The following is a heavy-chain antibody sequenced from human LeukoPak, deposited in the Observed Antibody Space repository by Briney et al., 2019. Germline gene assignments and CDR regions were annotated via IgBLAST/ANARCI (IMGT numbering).Heavy chain of an antibody. J-gene: IGHJ4*02. D-gene: IGHD3-3*01. Sequence: PGGSLRLSCAASGFTFSSYSMNWVRQAPGKGLEWVSSISSSSSYIYYADSVKGRFTISRDNAKNSLYLQMNSLRAEDTAVYYCSRSASGSRITIFGVVILYFDYWGQGTLVTVSS. CDR2: ISSSSSYI. V-gene: IGHV3-21*01. CDR3: SRSASGSRITIFGVVILYFDY. CDR1: GFTFSSYS.